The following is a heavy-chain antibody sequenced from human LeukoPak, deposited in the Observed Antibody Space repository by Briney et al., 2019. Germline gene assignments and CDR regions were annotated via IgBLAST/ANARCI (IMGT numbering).Heavy chain of an antibody. J-gene: IGHJ6*02. CDR3: ARGTNYYGSGSYYRNYYYYGMDV. V-gene: IGHV1-69*04. Sequence: SVKVSCKASGGTLSSYAISWVRQAPGQGLEWMGRIIPILGIANYAQKFQGRVTITADKSTSTAYMELSSLRSEDTAVYYCARGTNYYGSGSYYRNYYYYGMDVWGQGTTVTVSS. CDR1: GGTLSSYA. D-gene: IGHD3-10*01. CDR2: IIPILGIA.